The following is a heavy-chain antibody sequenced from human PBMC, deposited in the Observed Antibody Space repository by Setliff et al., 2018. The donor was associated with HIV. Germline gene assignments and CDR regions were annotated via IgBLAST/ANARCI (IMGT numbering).Heavy chain of an antibody. D-gene: IGHD4-17*01. Sequence: PSETLSLTCTVSGDSIRSGDYYWSWIRQPPGKGLEWIGYIYYSGDTYYNPSLKSRVTISLDTSKKHFSLKLSSVTAADTAVYYCARLYGDNTFFFFDYWGQGTLVTVSS. CDR1: GDSIRSGDYY. J-gene: IGHJ4*02. CDR3: ARLYGDNTFFFFDY. CDR2: IYYSGDT. V-gene: IGHV4-30-4*08.